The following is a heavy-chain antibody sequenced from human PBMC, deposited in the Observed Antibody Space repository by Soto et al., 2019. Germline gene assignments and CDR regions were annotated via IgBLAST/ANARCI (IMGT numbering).Heavy chain of an antibody. J-gene: IGHJ6*02. D-gene: IGHD3-22*01. V-gene: IGHV1-18*01. CDR3: AREAVYYDSSGYYYYYYGMDV. Sequence: ASVKVSCKASGYTFTSYGISWVRQAPGQGLEWMGWISAYNGNTNYAQKLQGRVTMTTDTSTSTAYMELRSLRSDDTAMYYCAREAVYYDSSGYYYYYYGMDVWGQGTTVTVSS. CDR1: GYTFTSYG. CDR2: ISAYNGNT.